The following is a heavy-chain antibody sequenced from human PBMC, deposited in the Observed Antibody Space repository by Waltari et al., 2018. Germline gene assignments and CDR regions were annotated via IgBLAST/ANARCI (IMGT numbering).Heavy chain of an antibody. J-gene: IGHJ4*02. CDR3: ARDGGNYDSSGYYSDPFDY. V-gene: IGHV4-34*01. D-gene: IGHD3-22*01. CDR2: INHSGRT. Sequence: QVQLQQWGAGLLKPSETLSLTCAVYGGSFSGYYWSWIRQPPGKGLEWIGEINHSGRTNYNPSLKSRVTISVDTSKNQFSLKLSSVTAADTAVYYCARDGGNYDSSGYYSDPFDYWGQGTLVTVSS. CDR1: GGSFSGYY.